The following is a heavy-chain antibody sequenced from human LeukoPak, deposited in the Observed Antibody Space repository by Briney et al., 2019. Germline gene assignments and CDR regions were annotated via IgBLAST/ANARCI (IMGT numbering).Heavy chain of an antibody. V-gene: IGHV1-46*04. J-gene: IGHJ6*02. CDR1: GYTFTSYY. Sequence: ASVKVSCKASGYTFTSYYMYWVRQAPGQGLEWMGIINPSSGITNSAQKLQGRVTMTRDTSTSTVYMELSSLRSEDTAVYYCARDLYCTNGVCYYYYGMDVWGQGTTVTVSS. CDR3: ARDLYCTNGVCYYYYGMDV. CDR2: INPSSGIT. D-gene: IGHD2-8*01.